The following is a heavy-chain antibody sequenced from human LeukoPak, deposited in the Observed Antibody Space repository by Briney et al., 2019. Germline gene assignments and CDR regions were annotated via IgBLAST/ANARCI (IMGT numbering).Heavy chain of an antibody. Sequence: GGSLRLSCAASGFIFSTYCMHWVRQAPGKGPMWVSRICPDGTVTNYADSVKARFIISRDNARNTVYLQMNSLRVEDTAVYYCVRDFRSADYWGQGTLVTVSS. CDR1: GFIFSTYC. J-gene: IGHJ4*02. CDR2: ICPDGTVT. V-gene: IGHV3-74*01. CDR3: VRDFRSADY.